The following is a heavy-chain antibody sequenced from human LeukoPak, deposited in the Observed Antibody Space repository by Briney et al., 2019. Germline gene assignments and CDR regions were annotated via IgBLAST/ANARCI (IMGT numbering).Heavy chain of an antibody. CDR3: ARGAPVWGSYRYIDY. V-gene: IGHV4-30-4*01. D-gene: IGHD3-16*02. J-gene: IGHJ4*02. CDR2: IYYSGST. CDR1: GGSISSGDYY. Sequence: SETLSLTCTVSGGSISSGDYYWSWIRQPPGKGLEWIGYIYYSGSTYYNPSLKSRVTISVDTSKNQFSLKLSSVTAADTAVYYCARGAPVWGSYRYIDYWGQGNLVTVSS.